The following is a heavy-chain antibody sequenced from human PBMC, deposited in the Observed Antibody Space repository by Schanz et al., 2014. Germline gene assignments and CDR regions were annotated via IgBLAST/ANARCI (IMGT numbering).Heavy chain of an antibody. CDR3: ARLDSSSWYPRY. CDR1: GFTFSDHY. D-gene: IGHD6-13*01. J-gene: IGHJ4*02. CDR2: ISSSGTSI. V-gene: IGHV3-11*01. Sequence: VQLVESGGGLVQPGGSLRLSCAASGFTFSDHYMDWVRQAPGKGLEWVSFISSSGTSIYYADSVKGRFTISRDNAKNSLYLQMNSLRAEDTAVYYCARLDSSSWYPRYWGQGTLVTVSS.